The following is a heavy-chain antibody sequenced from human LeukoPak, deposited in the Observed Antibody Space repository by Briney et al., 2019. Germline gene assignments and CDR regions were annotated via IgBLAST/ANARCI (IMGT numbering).Heavy chain of an antibody. D-gene: IGHD3-10*01. CDR2: INSDGSST. CDR3: ARSTYYYGSAPDY. V-gene: IGHV3-74*01. Sequence: PGGSLGLSCAASGFTFSSYWMHWVRHAPGKGLVWVLRINSDGSSTSYADSVKGRFTISRDNAKNTLYLQMNSLRAEDTAVYYCARSTYYYGSAPDYWGQGTLVTVSS. CDR1: GFTFSSYW. J-gene: IGHJ4*02.